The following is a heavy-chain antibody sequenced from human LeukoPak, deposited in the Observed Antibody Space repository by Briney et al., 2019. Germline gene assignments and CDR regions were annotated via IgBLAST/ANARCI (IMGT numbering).Heavy chain of an antibody. CDR3: ARRGYSSGWNRFDY. V-gene: IGHV3-11*06. D-gene: IGHD6-25*01. CDR2: ISSSSNYI. J-gene: IGHJ4*02. CDR1: GFTFSDYY. Sequence: GGSLRLSCAASGFTFSDYYMSWIRQAPGKGLEWVSSISSSSNYIYYADSVKGRFTISRDNAKNSLNLQMNSLRAEDTAVYYCARRGYSSGWNRFDYWGQGTLVTVSS.